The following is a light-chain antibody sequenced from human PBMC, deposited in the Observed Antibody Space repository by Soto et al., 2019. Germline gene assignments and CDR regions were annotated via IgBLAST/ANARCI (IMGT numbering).Light chain of an antibody. Sequence: QPVLTQPPSASGTPGQRVTISCSGSSSNIGSNYIYWYQHLPGTAPKLLIYRSNQRPSGVPDRFSGSKSGTSASLAISGLRSEDEADYYCAAWDDSLSGQVFGTGTKVTVL. CDR2: RSN. V-gene: IGLV1-47*01. CDR3: AAWDDSLSGQV. J-gene: IGLJ1*01. CDR1: SSNIGSNY.